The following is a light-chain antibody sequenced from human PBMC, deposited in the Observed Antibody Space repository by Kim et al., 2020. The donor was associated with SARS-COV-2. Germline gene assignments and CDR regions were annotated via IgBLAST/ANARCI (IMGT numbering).Light chain of an antibody. CDR1: SGINVGTYM. V-gene: IGLV5-45*02. Sequence: QPVLTQPSSLSASPGASASLTCTLRSGINVGTYMIYWYQQKPGSPPQYLLRYKSDSDKQQGSGVPSRFSGSKDASANAGILLISGLQPEDEADYYCSISHSSAWVFGGGTQLTVL. J-gene: IGLJ3*02. CDR2: YKSDSDK. CDR3: SISHSSAWV.